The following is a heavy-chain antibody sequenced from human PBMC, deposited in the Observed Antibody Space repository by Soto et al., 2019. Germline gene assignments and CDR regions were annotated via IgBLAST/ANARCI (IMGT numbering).Heavy chain of an antibody. CDR3: ALALGPTTGLDY. V-gene: IGHV4-31*02. Sequence: QVQLQESGPGLVKPSQTLSLTCSVSGASTVSHYHWTWIRQPPGKGLEGMGYIFNSGTTFYNPSLTRRLSISMDMSVDYLSLELGSVTAADTVVYYFALALGPTTGLDYWGQGTLVTVSS. CDR2: IFNSGTT. D-gene: IGHD1-26*01. CDR1: GASTVSHYH. J-gene: IGHJ4*02.